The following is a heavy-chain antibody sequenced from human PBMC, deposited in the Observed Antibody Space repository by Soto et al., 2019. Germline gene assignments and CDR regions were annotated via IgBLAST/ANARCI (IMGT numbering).Heavy chain of an antibody. CDR2: IYYSGST. CDR1: GGSISSSSYY. CDR3: ARQHFDY. Sequence: SETLSLTCTVSGGSISSSSYYWGWIRQPPGKGLECIGSIYYSGSTYYNPSLKSRVTISVDTSKNQFSLKLSSVTAADTAVYYCARQHFDYWGQGTLVTVSS. J-gene: IGHJ4*02. V-gene: IGHV4-39*01.